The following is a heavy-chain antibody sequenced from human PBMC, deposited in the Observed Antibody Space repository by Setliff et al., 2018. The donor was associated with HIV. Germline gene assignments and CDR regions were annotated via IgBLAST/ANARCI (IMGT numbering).Heavy chain of an antibody. J-gene: IGHJ4*02. Sequence: PSETLSLTCTVSGDSISSHYWSWIRQPPGKGLEWIGYIYNSGTTNYNPSLKSRVTMSVHTSKNQFSLKLSSVTAADTAVYYCARGGYCSSTSCYPFDNWGQGTLVT. CDR2: IYNSGTT. D-gene: IGHD2-2*01. CDR1: GDSISSHY. CDR3: ARGGYCSSTSCYPFDN. V-gene: IGHV4-59*11.